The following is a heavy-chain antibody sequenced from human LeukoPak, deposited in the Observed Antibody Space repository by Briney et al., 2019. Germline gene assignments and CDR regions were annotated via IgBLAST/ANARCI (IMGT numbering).Heavy chain of an antibody. V-gene: IGHV3-48*03. J-gene: IGHJ5*02. CDR3: ARAEYSSSSVP. CDR1: GFTFSSYE. CDR2: ISSSGSTI. D-gene: IGHD6-6*01. Sequence: GGSLRLSCAASGFTFSSYEMNWVRQAPGKGLEWVSYISSSGSTIYYADSVKGRFTISRDNAKNSLYLQMNSLRAEDTAVYYCARAEYSSSSVPWGQGTLVTVSS.